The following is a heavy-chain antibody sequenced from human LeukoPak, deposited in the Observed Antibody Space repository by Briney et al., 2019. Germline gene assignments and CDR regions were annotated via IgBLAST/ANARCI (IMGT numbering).Heavy chain of an antibody. Sequence: GGSLRLSCAASGFTFDDYAMHWVRQAPGKGLEWVSGISWNSGSIGYADSVKGRFTISRDNAKNSLYLQMNSLRAEDTALYYCVKLAGYSYGQPYFDYWGQGTLVTVSS. V-gene: IGHV3-9*01. CDR3: VKLAGYSYGQPYFDY. CDR2: ISWNSGSI. J-gene: IGHJ4*02. D-gene: IGHD5-18*01. CDR1: GFTFDDYA.